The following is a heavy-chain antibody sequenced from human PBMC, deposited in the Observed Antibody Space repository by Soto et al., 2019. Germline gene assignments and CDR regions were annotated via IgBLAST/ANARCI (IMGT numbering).Heavy chain of an antibody. V-gene: IGHV1-69*12. CDR3: TREKYRQQLGGNYYSILDV. CDR1: GGTFSTSA. Sequence: QVQLMQSGAEVKKPGSSVKVSCKASGGTFSTSAISWVRQAPGEGLEWVGGIMPVFATPDYEQKFQGRVTRSADDSTTTAYLELNCLTTDDTAVYYCTREKYRQQLGGNYYSILDVWGQGTAITVSS. J-gene: IGHJ6*02. D-gene: IGHD2-2*02. CDR2: IMPVFATP.